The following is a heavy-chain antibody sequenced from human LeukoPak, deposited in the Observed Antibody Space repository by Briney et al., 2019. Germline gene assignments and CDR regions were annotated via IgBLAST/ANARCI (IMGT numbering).Heavy chain of an antibody. D-gene: IGHD3-10*01. J-gene: IGHJ5*02. CDR2: INPNSGGT. CDR1: GYTFTSYG. Sequence: ASVKVSCKASGYTFTSYGISWVRQAPGQGLEWMGWINPNSGGTNYAQKFQGRVIMTRDTSFSTAYMELSRLRSDDSAVYYCVRNIWFGEFTASNCFDPWGQGTLVTVSS. CDR3: VRNIWFGEFTASNCFDP. V-gene: IGHV1-2*02.